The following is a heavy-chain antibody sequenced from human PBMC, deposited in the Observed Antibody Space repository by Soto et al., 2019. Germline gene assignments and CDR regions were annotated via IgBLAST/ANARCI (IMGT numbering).Heavy chain of an antibody. CDR2: ISYDGSNK. D-gene: IGHD6-19*01. CDR3: AKLIAVAGPLFDY. CDR1: GFTFSSYG. J-gene: IGHJ4*02. Sequence: GGSLRLSCAASGFTFSSYGMHWVRQAPGKGLEWVAVISYDGSNKYYADSVKGRFTISRDNSKNMLYLQMNSLRAEDTAVYYCAKLIAVAGPLFDYWGPGTLVTVSS. V-gene: IGHV3-30*18.